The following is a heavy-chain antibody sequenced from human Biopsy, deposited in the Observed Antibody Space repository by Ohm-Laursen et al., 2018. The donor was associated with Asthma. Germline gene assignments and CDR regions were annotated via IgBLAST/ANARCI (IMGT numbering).Heavy chain of an antibody. CDR1: GGTFNTYV. Sequence: GASVKVSCKSLGGTFNTYVIGWVRQAPGQGLEWMGGINSVFGTTTYPKKFQDRVKFTADDSTSTVYMELSSLRSEDTAVYYCARKAGSCISRTCYSLDFWGQGTLVTVSS. CDR2: INSVFGTT. CDR3: ARKAGSCISRTCYSLDF. V-gene: IGHV1-69*13. J-gene: IGHJ4*02. D-gene: IGHD2-2*01.